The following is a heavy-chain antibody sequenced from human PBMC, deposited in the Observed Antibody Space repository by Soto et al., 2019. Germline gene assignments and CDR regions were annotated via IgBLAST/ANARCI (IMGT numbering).Heavy chain of an antibody. CDR3: AREVIPLTTDWYFDL. CDR2: IYDSGST. D-gene: IGHD4-17*01. CDR1: GGSISGGVGGLYD. Sequence: QLQLRESGPVLVKPSETLSLTCTVSGGSISGGVGGLYDWSWILQPPGKGLEWIGYIYDSGSTYYHPSLESRVTISVDTSNNQFSLRLSSVTAADTAVYYCAREVIPLTTDWYFDLWGRGTLVTVSS. V-gene: IGHV4-30-4*01. J-gene: IGHJ2*01.